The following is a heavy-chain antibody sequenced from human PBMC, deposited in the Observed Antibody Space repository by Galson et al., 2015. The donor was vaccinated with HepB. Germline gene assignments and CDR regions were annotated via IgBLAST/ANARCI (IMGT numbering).Heavy chain of an antibody. D-gene: IGHD6-19*01. CDR1: GFTFSNAW. Sequence: SLRLSCAASGFTFSNAWMSWVRQAPGKGLEWVGRIKSKTDGGTTDYAAPVKGRFTISRDDSKNTLYLQMNSLKTEDTAVYYCTPDVAVASYYYGMAVWAKGPRSPSP. V-gene: IGHV3-15*01. CDR3: TPDVAVASYYYGMAV. CDR2: IKSKTDGGTT. J-gene: IGHJ6*02.